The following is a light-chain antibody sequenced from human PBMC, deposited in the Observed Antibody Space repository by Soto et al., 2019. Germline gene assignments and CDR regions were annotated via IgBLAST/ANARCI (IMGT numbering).Light chain of an antibody. CDR3: QQSYSTPNT. V-gene: IGKV1-39*01. CDR2: AAS. Sequence: DIQMTQSPSSLSASVGDRVTITCRASQSISSYLNWYQQKPGKAPKLLIYAASSLQSGVPSRFSGSGSGTDFTLTISSLQPEDFATYYCQQSYSTPNTFGQGTTLESK. J-gene: IGKJ2*01. CDR1: QSISSY.